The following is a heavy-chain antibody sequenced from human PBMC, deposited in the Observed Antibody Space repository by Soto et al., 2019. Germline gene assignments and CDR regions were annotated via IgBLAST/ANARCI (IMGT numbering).Heavy chain of an antibody. J-gene: IGHJ6*02. V-gene: IGHV5-10-1*01. Sequence: GASLKISCKGSGYSFTTYWISWVGQMPGKGLEWMGRIDPSDSYTSYSPSFQGHVTISADKSISTAYLQWSSLKASDTAMYYCARLGYDSSYYYGMDVWGQGTTVTVSS. D-gene: IGHD1-1*01. CDR2: IDPSDSYT. CDR3: ARLGYDSSYYYGMDV. CDR1: GYSFTTYW.